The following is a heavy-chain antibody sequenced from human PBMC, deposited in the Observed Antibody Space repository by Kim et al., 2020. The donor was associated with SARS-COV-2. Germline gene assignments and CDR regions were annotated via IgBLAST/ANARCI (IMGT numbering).Heavy chain of an antibody. CDR1: GFTFSSYG. CDR2: ISYDGSNK. J-gene: IGHJ4*02. V-gene: IGHV3-30*18. D-gene: IGHD3-3*01. Sequence: GGSLRLSCAASGFTFSSYGMHWVRQAPGKGLEWVAVISYDGSNKYYADSVKGRFTISRDNSKNTLYLQMNSLRAEDTAVYYCAKPKGDYDFWSGLDYWGQGTLVTVSS. CDR3: AKPKGDYDFWSGLDY.